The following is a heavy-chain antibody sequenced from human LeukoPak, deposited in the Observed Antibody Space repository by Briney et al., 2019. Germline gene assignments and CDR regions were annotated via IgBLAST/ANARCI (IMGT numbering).Heavy chain of an antibody. V-gene: IGHV4-59*01. J-gene: IGHJ4*02. Sequence: SETLSLTCTVSGGSISSYYWSWIRQPPGKGLEWIGYIYYSGSTNYNPSLKSRVTISVDTSKNQFSLKLSSVTAADTAVYYCARENSWDSYDYGVYDYWGQGTLVTVSS. CDR3: ARENSWDSYDYGVYDY. CDR2: IYYSGST. CDR1: GGSISSYY. D-gene: IGHD5-18*01.